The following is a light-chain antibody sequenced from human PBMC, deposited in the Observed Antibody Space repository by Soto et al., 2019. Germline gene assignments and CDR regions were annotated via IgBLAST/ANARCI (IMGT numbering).Light chain of an antibody. Sequence: DIVMTQSPDSLAVSLGERATINCKSSQSVLYSSNNKNYLAWYQQKPGQPPKLLIYWASTRESGVPDRFSGSGSVTDFTLTISSLQAEDVAVYYCQQYYCTPSTFGQGTKLEIK. J-gene: IGKJ2*02. CDR1: QSVLYSSNNKNY. CDR2: WAS. CDR3: QQYYCTPST. V-gene: IGKV4-1*01.